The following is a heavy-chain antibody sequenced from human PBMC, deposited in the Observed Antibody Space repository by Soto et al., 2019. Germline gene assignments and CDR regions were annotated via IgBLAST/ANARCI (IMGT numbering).Heavy chain of an antibody. CDR2: ISANNGNT. CDR1: GYIFTTYG. J-gene: IGHJ3*02. Sequence: QVQLGQSGTEVKKPGASGKVSCKASGYIFTTYGISWVRQPPGQGLEGMGWISANNGNTYYAQKFQGRVTMNTDTPTRTIYMELRSLRSDDTAVYYCARDIQFYSDSSGYRDVFDIWGQGTKVTVSS. V-gene: IGHV1-18*01. CDR3: ARDIQFYSDSSGYRDVFDI. D-gene: IGHD3-22*01.